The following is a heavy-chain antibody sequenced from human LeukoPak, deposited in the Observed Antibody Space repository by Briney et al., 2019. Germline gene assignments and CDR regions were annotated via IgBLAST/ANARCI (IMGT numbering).Heavy chain of an antibody. J-gene: IGHJ6*03. V-gene: IGHV4-39*01. CDR2: IYYSGST. CDR1: GGSISSSSYY. D-gene: IGHD3-10*01. Sequence: SETLSLTCTVSGGSISSSSYYWGWIRQPPGKGLEWIGSIYYSGSTYYNPSRKSRVTISVDTSKTQFSLQLSSVTAADTAVYYCARGFRGVDYYYYYYMDVWGKGTTVTVSS. CDR3: ARGFRGVDYYYYYYMDV.